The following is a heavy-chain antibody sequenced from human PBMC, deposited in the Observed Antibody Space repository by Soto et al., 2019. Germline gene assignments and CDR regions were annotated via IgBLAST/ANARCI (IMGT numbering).Heavy chain of an antibody. CDR3: AGRGWIQLWSEPFDY. Sequence: SETLSLTCAVYGGSFSGYYWSWIRQPPGKGLEWIGEINHSGSTNYNPSLKSRVTISVDTSKNQFSLKLSSVTAADTAVYYCAGRGWIQLWSEPFDYWGQGTLVTVSS. CDR2: INHSGST. CDR1: GGSFSGYY. V-gene: IGHV4-34*01. D-gene: IGHD5-18*01. J-gene: IGHJ4*02.